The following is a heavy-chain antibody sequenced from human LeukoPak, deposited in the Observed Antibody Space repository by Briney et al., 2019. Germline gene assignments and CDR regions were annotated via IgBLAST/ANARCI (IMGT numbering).Heavy chain of an antibody. D-gene: IGHD4-17*01. CDR2: IYPGDSDT. CDR1: GYSFTSYW. V-gene: IGHV5-51*01. J-gene: IGHJ5*02. CDR3: ARHRPQTTVTRGWFDP. Sequence: GESLKISCKGSGYSFTSYWIGWVRQMPGKGLEGMGIIYPGDSDTRYSPSFQGQVTISADKSISTAYLQWSSLKASDTAMYYCARHRPQTTVTRGWFDPWGQGTLVTVSS.